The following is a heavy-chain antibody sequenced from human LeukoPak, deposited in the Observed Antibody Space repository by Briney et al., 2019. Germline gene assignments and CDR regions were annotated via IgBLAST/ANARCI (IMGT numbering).Heavy chain of an antibody. CDR3: AKDNRDYYIDY. D-gene: IGHD3-10*01. V-gene: IGHV3-53*05. Sequence: GGSLRLSCAASGFTVSSNYMSWVRQAPGKGLEWVSVIYSGGSPYYADSVKGRFTISRDNSKNTLYLQMNSLRTEDTAMYYCAKDNRDYYIDYWGQGTLVTVSS. J-gene: IGHJ4*02. CDR1: GFTVSSNY. CDR2: IYSGGSP.